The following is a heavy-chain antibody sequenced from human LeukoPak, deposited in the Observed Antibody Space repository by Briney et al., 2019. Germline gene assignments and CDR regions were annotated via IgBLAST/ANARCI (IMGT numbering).Heavy chain of an antibody. V-gene: IGHV4-59*01. CDR3: ARDQCSSTSCYIFDY. J-gene: IGHJ4*02. Sequence: SETLSLTCTVSGGSISSYYWSWIRQPPGKGLEWIGYIYYSGSTNYNPSLKSRVTISVDTSKNQFSLKLSSVTAADTAVYYCARDQCSSTSCYIFDYWGQGTLVTVSS. CDR2: IYYSGST. D-gene: IGHD2-2*02. CDR1: GGSISSYY.